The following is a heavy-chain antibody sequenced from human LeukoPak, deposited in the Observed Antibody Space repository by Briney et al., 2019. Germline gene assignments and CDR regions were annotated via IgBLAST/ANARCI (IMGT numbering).Heavy chain of an antibody. CDR2: ISYDGSNK. CDR3: ARAGTTVILDY. D-gene: IGHD4-17*01. V-gene: IGHV3-30*04. Sequence: GGSLRLSCAASGFTFSSYAMHWVRQAPGKGLEWVAVISYDGSNKYYADSVKGRFTISRDNSKNTLYLQMNSLRAEDTAVYYCARAGTTVILDYWGQGTLVTVSS. CDR1: GFTFSSYA. J-gene: IGHJ4*02.